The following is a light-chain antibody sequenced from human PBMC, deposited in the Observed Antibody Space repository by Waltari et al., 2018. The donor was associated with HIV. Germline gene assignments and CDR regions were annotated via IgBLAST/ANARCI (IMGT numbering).Light chain of an antibody. CDR2: DVS. J-gene: IGLJ2*01. V-gene: IGLV2-8*01. CDR1: SSYICAYNY. Sequence: QSALTQPPSASGSPGQSVTISFPGTSSYICAYNYVSWFQQHPGKAPKLMIFDVSKRPSGVPDRFSGSKSGNTASLTVSGLQAEDEADYYCASHAGSKDVFGGGTKLTVL. CDR3: ASHAGSKDV.